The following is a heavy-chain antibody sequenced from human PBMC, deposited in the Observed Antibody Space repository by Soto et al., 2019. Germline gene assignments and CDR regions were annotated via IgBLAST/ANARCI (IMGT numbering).Heavy chain of an antibody. CDR2: ISAYNGNT. D-gene: IGHD2-21*02. J-gene: IGHJ6*02. CDR1: GYTFTSYG. Sequence: QVQLVQSGAEVKKPGASVKVSCKASGYTFTSYGISWVRQAPGQGLEWMGWISAYNGNTNYAQKLQGRVTMTPVTSTSTAYMELGSLRSDDTAVYYCARDWRRGDDYYYSGMDVWGQGTTDTVSS. V-gene: IGHV1-18*01. CDR3: ARDWRRGDDYYYSGMDV.